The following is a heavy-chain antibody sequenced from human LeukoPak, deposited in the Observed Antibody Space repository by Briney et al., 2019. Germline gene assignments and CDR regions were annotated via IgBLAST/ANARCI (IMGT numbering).Heavy chain of an antibody. CDR2: INPSGGST. CDR3: ARDISGGQIDP. CDR1: GYTFTSYY. V-gene: IGHV1-46*01. J-gene: IGHJ5*02. Sequence: ASVKVSCKASGYTFTSYYMHWVRQAPGQGLEWMGIINPSGGSTSYAQKFQGRVTMTRDTSTSTVYMELSSLRSDDTAVYYCARDISGGQIDPWGQGTLVTVSS. D-gene: IGHD3-16*01.